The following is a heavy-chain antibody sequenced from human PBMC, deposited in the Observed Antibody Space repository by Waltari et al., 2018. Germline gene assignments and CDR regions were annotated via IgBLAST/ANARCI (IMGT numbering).Heavy chain of an antibody. V-gene: IGHV4-39*01. D-gene: IGHD3-9*01. CDR1: GGSISSSSYY. J-gene: IGHJ4*02. CDR2: IYYSGST. Sequence: QPQLQESGPGLVKPSETLSLTCTVSGGSISSSSYYWGWIRQPPGKGLGWIGSIYYSGSTYYNPSLKSRVTISVDTSKNQFSLKLSSVTAADTAVYYCARVFLRDYDILTGSTDYWGQGTLVTVSS. CDR3: ARVFLRDYDILTGSTDY.